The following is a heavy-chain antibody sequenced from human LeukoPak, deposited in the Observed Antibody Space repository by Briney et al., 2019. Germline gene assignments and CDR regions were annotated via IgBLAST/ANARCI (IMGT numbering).Heavy chain of an antibody. Sequence: GGSLRLSCAASGLTFSSYAMSWVRQAPGKGLEWVSAISGSGGSTYYADSVKGRFTISRDNSKDTLYLQMNSLRAEDTAVYYCAKDIFRIAARPRLEAFDIWGQGTMVTVSS. CDR3: AKDIFRIAARPRLEAFDI. J-gene: IGHJ3*02. CDR2: ISGSGGST. D-gene: IGHD6-6*01. V-gene: IGHV3-23*01. CDR1: GLTFSSYA.